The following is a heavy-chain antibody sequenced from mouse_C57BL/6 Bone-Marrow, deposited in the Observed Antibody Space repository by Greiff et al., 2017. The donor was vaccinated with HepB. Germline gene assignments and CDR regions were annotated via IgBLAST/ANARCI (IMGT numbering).Heavy chain of an antibody. J-gene: IGHJ4*01. V-gene: IGHV14-4*01. D-gene: IGHD2-3*01. CDR3: TTSGYYTDY. CDR1: GFNIKDDY. Sequence: DVKLQESGAELVRPGASVKLSCTASGFNIKDDYMHWVKQRPEQGLEWIGWIDPENGDTEYASKFQGKATITADTSSNTAYLQLSSLTSEDTAVYYCTTSGYYTDYWGQGTSVTVSS. CDR2: IDPENGDT.